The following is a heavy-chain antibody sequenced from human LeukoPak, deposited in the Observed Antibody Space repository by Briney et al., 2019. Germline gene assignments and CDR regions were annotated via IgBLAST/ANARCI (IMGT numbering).Heavy chain of an antibody. CDR2: ISGGSSFT. V-gene: IGHV3-21*01. J-gene: IGHJ6*03. D-gene: IGHD3-10*01. CDR3: AKDGLGGFGDYMDV. Sequence: GGSLRLSCAASGFTFSSYGTSWVRQAPGKGLEWVSYISGGSSFTYYVDSVKGRFTISRDNAKNTLYLQMSSLRAEDTAIYYCAKDGLGGFGDYMDVWGKGTTVTISS. CDR1: GFTFSSYG.